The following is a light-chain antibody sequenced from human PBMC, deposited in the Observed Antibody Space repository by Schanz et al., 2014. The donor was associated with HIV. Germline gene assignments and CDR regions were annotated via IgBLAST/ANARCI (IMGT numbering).Light chain of an antibody. J-gene: IGKJ4*01. CDR2: AAS. Sequence: DIQMTQSPSAVSASVGVRVTITCRASQDISNHLTWFQVKPGEAPKLLIYAASTLQSGVPSRFRGSGSGTDFTLTVSSLQPEDFATYYCLQSDTPPLTFGGGTKVEI. CDR3: LQSDTPPLT. CDR1: QDISNH. V-gene: IGKV1-39*01.